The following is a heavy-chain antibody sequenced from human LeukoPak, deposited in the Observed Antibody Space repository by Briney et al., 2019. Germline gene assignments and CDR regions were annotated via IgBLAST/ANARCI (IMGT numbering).Heavy chain of an antibody. CDR3: ARWHRDCSGGSCYRSYYHYYGMDV. CDR1: GYTFTSYY. CDR2: INPSGGST. D-gene: IGHD2-15*01. Sequence: ASVKVSCKASGYTFTSYYMHWVRQAPGQGLEWMGIINPSGGSTSYAQKFQGRVTMTRDTSTSTVYMELSSLRSEDTAVYYCARWHRDCSGGSCYRSYYHYYGMDVWGQGTTVTVSS. V-gene: IGHV1-46*01. J-gene: IGHJ6*02.